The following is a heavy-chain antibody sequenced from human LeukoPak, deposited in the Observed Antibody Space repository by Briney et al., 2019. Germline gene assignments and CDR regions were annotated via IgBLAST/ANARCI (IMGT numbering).Heavy chain of an antibody. D-gene: IGHD5-18*01. J-gene: IGHJ4*02. Sequence: GGPLRLSCPAPGFTFGDYALSWFRQGPGQGLEWDGFIRSKAYGGTTEYAASVKGRFTISRDDSKSIAYLQMNSLKTEDTAVYYCTKAGGYSYRDHTDSWGQGTLVTVSS. CDR1: GFTFGDYA. CDR2: IRSKAYGGTT. V-gene: IGHV3-49*03. CDR3: TKAGGYSYRDHTDS.